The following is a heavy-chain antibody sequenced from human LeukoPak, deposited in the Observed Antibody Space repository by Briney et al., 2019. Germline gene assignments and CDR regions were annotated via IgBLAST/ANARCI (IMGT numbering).Heavy chain of an antibody. CDR2: ISSSSSYI. D-gene: IGHD3-22*01. J-gene: IGHJ4*02. Sequence: GGSLRLSCAASGFTFSSYSMNWVRQAPGKGLEWVSSISSSSSYIYYADSVKGRFTISRDNAKNSLYLQMNSLRAEDTAVYYCARLPNYYYDSSGYSFGYWGQGTLVTVSS. CDR3: ARLPNYYYDSSGYSFGY. V-gene: IGHV3-21*01. CDR1: GFTFSSYS.